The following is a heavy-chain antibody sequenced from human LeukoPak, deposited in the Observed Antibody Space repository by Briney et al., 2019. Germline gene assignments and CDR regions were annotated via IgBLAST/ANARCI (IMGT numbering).Heavy chain of an antibody. CDR1: GFTFNSYS. CDR2: ISYDGSNK. Sequence: GRSLRLSCAASGFTFNSYSMHWVRQAPGKGLEWVAVISYDGSNKYYADSVKGRFTISKDNPENTLYLQMNSLGTEDTAVYYCARDGWVRSGAYFDVFDFWGQGTRVTVSS. V-gene: IGHV3-30-3*01. J-gene: IGHJ3*01. D-gene: IGHD1-26*01. CDR3: ARDGWVRSGAYFDVFDF.